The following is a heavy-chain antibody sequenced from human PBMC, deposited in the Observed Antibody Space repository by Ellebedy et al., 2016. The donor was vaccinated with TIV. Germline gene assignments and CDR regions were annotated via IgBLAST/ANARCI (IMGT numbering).Heavy chain of an antibody. V-gene: IGHV3-9*01. Sequence: GGSLRLSCAASGFTFDEYAMHWVRQAPGKGLEWVSGISWSSGDIDYADSVKGRFTISRDNAKNSLYLQMNSLRAEDTALYYCAKGRSVTTGAFDAFDIWGQGTMVTVSS. CDR1: GFTFDEYA. D-gene: IGHD4-17*01. J-gene: IGHJ3*02. CDR3: AKGRSVTTGAFDAFDI. CDR2: ISWSSGDI.